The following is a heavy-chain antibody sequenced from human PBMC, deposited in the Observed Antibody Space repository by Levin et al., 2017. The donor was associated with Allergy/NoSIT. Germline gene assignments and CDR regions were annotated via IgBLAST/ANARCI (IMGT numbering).Heavy chain of an antibody. Sequence: GESLKISCKGSGYSFTSYWISWVRQMPGKGLEWMGRIDPSDSYTNYSPSFQGHVTISADKSISTAYLQWSSLKASDTAMYYCARFGRTYSISWEDAFDIWGQGTMVTVSS. J-gene: IGHJ3*02. V-gene: IGHV5-10-1*01. CDR2: IDPSDSYT. CDR1: GYSFTSYW. CDR3: ARFGRTYSISWEDAFDI. D-gene: IGHD6-13*01.